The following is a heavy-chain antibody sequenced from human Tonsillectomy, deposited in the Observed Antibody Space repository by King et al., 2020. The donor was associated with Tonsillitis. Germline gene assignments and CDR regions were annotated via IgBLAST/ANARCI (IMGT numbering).Heavy chain of an antibody. V-gene: IGHV3-7*01. CDR1: GFSFSSHW. D-gene: IGHD3-16*02. CDR3: ARDSYRKQRVGRPDYDY. J-gene: IGHJ4*02. CDR2: IKKDRSEK. Sequence: VQLVESGGGLVQPGGSLRLSCAASGFSFSSHWMSWVRQAPGKGLEWVANIKKDRSEKYYVDSVKGRFTISRDNTKNSLYLQMNSLRAEDTAVYYCARDSYRKQRVGRPDYDYWGQGTLVIVSS.